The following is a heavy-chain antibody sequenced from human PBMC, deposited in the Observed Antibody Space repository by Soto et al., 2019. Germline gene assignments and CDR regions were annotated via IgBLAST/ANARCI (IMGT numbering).Heavy chain of an antibody. CDR2: IIPIFGTA. J-gene: IGHJ4*02. CDR3: ARGSVVTKIRPLDY. Sequence: ASVKVSCKASGGTFSSYAISWVRQAPGQGLEWMGGIIPIFGTANYAQKFQGRVTITADESTSTAYMELSSLRSEDTAVYYCARGSVVTKIRPLDYWGQGTLVTVSS. V-gene: IGHV1-69*13. CDR1: GGTFSSYA. D-gene: IGHD3-22*01.